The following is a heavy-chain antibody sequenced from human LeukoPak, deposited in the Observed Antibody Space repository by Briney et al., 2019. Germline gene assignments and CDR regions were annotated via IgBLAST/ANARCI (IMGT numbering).Heavy chain of an antibody. CDR2: INPNSGGT. V-gene: IGHV1-2*04. Sequence: GASVKVSCKASGYTFTGYYMHWVRQAPGQGLEWMGWINPNSGGTNYAQKFQGWVTMTRDTSISTAYMELSRLRSDDTAVYYCAREMIAVAGSFDYWGQGTLVTVSS. CDR3: AREMIAVAGSFDY. CDR1: GYTFTGYY. J-gene: IGHJ4*02. D-gene: IGHD6-19*01.